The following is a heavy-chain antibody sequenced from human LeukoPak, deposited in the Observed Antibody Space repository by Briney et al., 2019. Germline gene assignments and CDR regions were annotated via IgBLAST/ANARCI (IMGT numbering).Heavy chain of an antibody. Sequence: PSQTLSLTCTVSGGSICSGSYYWSWIRQPAGQGLEWIGRFYSGGSTNYNPSLKSRVTISVDTSKNQFSLKLSSVTAADTAVYYCARSVILRYSGMDVWGQGTTVTVSS. D-gene: IGHD3-9*01. V-gene: IGHV4-61*02. CDR3: ARSVILRYSGMDV. CDR2: FYSGGST. J-gene: IGHJ6*02. CDR1: GGSICSGSYY.